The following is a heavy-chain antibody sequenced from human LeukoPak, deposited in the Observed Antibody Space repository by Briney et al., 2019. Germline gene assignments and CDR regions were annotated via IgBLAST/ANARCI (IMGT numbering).Heavy chain of an antibody. J-gene: IGHJ4*02. CDR3: ARAYGDYTFDY. CDR1: GGSISSYY. CDR2: IYYSGST. D-gene: IGHD4-17*01. Sequence: SETLSLTCTVSGGSISSYYWSWIRQPPGKGLEWIGYIYYSGSTNYNPSLKSRVTISVDTSKNQFTLKLSSVTAADTAVYYCARAYGDYTFDYWGQGTLVTVSS. V-gene: IGHV4-59*01.